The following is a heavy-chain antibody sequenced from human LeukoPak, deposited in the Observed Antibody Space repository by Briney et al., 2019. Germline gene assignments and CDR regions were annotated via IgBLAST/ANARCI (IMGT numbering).Heavy chain of an antibody. CDR3: ARYSLAAPDAFDI. V-gene: IGHV4-59*08. Sequence: SETLSLTCTVSGGSISSYYWSWIRQPPGKGLEWIGYIYHSGSTNYNPSLKSRVTISVDTSKNQFSLKLTSVTAADTAVYYCARYSLAAPDAFDIWGQGTMVTVSS. CDR2: IYHSGST. J-gene: IGHJ3*02. D-gene: IGHD6-13*01. CDR1: GGSISSYY.